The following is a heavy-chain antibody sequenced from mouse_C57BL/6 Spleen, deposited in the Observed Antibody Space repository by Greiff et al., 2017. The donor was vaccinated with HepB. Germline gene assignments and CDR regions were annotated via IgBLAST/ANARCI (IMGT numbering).Heavy chain of an antibody. Sequence: EVQLQQSGEGLVKPGGSLKLSCAASGFTFSSYAMSWVRQTPEKRLEWVAYISSGGDYIYYADTVKGRFTISRDNARNTLYLQMSSLKSEDTAMYYCTRFITTVVSFDYWGQGTTLTVSS. CDR2: ISSGGDYI. CDR3: TRFITTVVSFDY. V-gene: IGHV5-9-1*02. J-gene: IGHJ2*01. D-gene: IGHD1-1*01. CDR1: GFTFSSYA.